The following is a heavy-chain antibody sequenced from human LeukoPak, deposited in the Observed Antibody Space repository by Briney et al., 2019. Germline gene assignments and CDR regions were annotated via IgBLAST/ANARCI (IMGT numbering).Heavy chain of an antibody. J-gene: IGHJ6*03. CDR3: ARTIVALLTTYYMDV. CDR2: IIPIFGTA. Sequence: ASVKVSCKASEYTFTNYDINWVRQAPGQGLEWMAGIIPIFGTANYAQKFQGRVTITTEESTSTAYMELSSLRSEDTAVYYCARTIVALLTTYYMDVWGKGTTVTVSS. V-gene: IGHV1-69*05. D-gene: IGHD4/OR15-4a*01. CDR1: EYTFTNYD.